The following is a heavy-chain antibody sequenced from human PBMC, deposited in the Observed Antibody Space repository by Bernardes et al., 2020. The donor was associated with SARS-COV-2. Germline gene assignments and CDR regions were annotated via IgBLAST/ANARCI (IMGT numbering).Heavy chain of an antibody. D-gene: IGHD6-19*01. CDR1: GFIFSSYC. Sequence: GGSLRLSCAAFGFIFSSYCMYWVRQAPGRGLEWLANIKSDGSENEYVDSVKGRFTISRDNAKYSLYLQMNTLRVEDTAVYYCAKTPGKGIAVAGGRYYYYYGMDVWGQGTTVTVSS. CDR3: AKTPGKGIAVAGGRYYYYYGMDV. CDR2: IKSDGSEN. V-gene: IGHV3-7*03. J-gene: IGHJ6*02.